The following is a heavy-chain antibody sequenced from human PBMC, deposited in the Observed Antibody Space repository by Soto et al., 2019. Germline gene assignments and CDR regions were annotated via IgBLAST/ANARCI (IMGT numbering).Heavy chain of an antibody. CDR2: ISAYNGNT. CDR3: ARVAEYSSSGAFDI. CDR1: GYTFTSYG. J-gene: IGHJ3*02. Sequence: ASVKVSFKASGYTFTSYGISWVRQAPGQGLEWMGWISAYNGNTNYAQKLQGRVTMTTDTSTSTAYMELRSLRSDDTAVYYCARVAEYSSSGAFDIWGQGTMVTVSS. V-gene: IGHV1-18*01. D-gene: IGHD6-6*01.